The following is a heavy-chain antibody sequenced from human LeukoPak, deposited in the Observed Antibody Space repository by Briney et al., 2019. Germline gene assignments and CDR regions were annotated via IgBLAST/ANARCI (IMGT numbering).Heavy chain of an antibody. CDR1: AFTFNNYG. J-gene: IGHJ4*02. Sequence: GGSLRLSCAASAFTFNNYGMHWVRQASGKGLEWVAVISYDGSYKYYTDSVKGRFTISRDNSKNTLHLQMNSLRADDTAVYYCAKSLSDGYDYWGQGTPVTVSS. CDR2: ISYDGSYK. CDR3: AKSLSDGYDY. V-gene: IGHV3-30*18. D-gene: IGHD6-13*01.